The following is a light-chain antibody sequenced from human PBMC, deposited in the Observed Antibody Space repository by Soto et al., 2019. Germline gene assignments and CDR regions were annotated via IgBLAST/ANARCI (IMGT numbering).Light chain of an antibody. CDR1: QSVSSSY. CDR3: QHYGSSRT. CDR2: GTS. Sequence: EIVLTQSPGTLSLSPGERATLSCRASQSVSSSYLGWYQQKPGQAPRLLIWGTSNRAGGIPDRFSGSGSGTEFTLTISRLAPEDFAVYYCQHYGSSRTFGQVTKVEIK. V-gene: IGKV3-20*01. J-gene: IGKJ1*01.